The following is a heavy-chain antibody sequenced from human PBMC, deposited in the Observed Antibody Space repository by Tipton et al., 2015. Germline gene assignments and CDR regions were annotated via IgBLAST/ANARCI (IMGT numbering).Heavy chain of an antibody. CDR3: ARDSSSLYTGTYFFAD. J-gene: IGHJ4*02. V-gene: IGHV4-59*01. CDR1: GGSISSDY. D-gene: IGHD1-26*01. Sequence: TLSLTCTVSGGSISSDYWTWIRQPPGRGLEWIGNIFHSGPTTYSPSLRSRVTISIDTSNNQCSLGLTSVTAADTAVYYCARDSSSLYTGTYFFADWGRGSLVPVSS. CDR2: IFHSGPT.